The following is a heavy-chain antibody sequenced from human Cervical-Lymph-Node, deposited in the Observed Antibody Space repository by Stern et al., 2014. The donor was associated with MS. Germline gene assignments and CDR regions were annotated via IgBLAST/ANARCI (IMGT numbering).Heavy chain of an antibody. V-gene: IGHV1-46*02. J-gene: IGHJ4*02. CDR1: GYTFNNYY. Sequence: QVKLMQSGAAVKKPAPSLKISCKASGYTFNNYYMHLVRQAPGQGLELKGIISPRGYSTNYAQKFQGRVTMTRDTTTTTDNMELSSLTSGDTAVYYCARLRGYNVLTGYLDYWGQGTLVTVSS. CDR2: ISPRGYST. D-gene: IGHD3-9*01. CDR3: ARLRGYNVLTGYLDY.